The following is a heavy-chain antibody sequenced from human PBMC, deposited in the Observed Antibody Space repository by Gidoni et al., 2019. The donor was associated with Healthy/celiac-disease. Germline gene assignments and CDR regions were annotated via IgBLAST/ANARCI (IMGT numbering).Heavy chain of an antibody. J-gene: IGHJ6*02. CDR2: IDPSDSYT. D-gene: IGHD7-27*01. CDR1: GYSFTSYW. V-gene: IGHV5-10-1*03. Sequence: EVQLVQSGAEVKKPGESLRTSCKGSGYSFTSYWNSWVRQMPGKGLEWMGGIDPSDSYTNYSPSFQGHVTISADKSISTAYLQWSSLKASDTAMYYCARPRNWGRGGYYYYGMDVWGQGTTVTVSS. CDR3: ARPRNWGRGGYYYYGMDV.